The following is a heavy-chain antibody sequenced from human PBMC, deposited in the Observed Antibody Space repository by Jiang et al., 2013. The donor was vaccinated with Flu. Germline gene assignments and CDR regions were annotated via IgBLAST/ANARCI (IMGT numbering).Heavy chain of an antibody. V-gene: IGHV3-23*04. Sequence: VESGGGLVQPGGSLRLSCAASGFTFSSYAMSWVRQTPGKGLEWVSAISGSGGSTYYADSVKGRFTISRDNSKNTLYLQMNSLRAEDTAVYYCAKDDAGVVVPAAGYYYYGMDVWGQGTTVTVSS. D-gene: IGHD2-2*01. CDR3: AKDDAGVVVPAAGYYYYGMDV. CDR2: ISGSGGST. CDR1: GFTFSSYA. J-gene: IGHJ6*02.